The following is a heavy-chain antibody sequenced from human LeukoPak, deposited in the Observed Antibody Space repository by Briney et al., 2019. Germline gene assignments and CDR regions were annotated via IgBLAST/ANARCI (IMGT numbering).Heavy chain of an antibody. CDR3: ARDPGYCSSTSCYTKLDAFDI. J-gene: IGHJ3*02. D-gene: IGHD2-2*02. V-gene: IGHV4-38-2*02. CDR1: GYSISSGYY. Sequence: SETLSLTCAVSGYSISSGYYWGWIRQPPGKGLEWIGSIYHSGSTYYNPSLKSRVTISVDTSKNQFSLKLSSVTAADTAVYYCARDPGYCSSTSCYTKLDAFDIWGQGTMVTVSS. CDR2: IYHSGST.